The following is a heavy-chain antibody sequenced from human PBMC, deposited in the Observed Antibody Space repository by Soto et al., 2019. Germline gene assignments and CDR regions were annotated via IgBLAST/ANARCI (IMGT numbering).Heavy chain of an antibody. J-gene: IGHJ4*01. CDR3: ARDDQSCHNDTCSWYFNH. D-gene: IGHD3-22*01. CDR1: GCSISVPY. CDR2: VYYTGST. Sequence: SETLSLTCRVSGCSISVPYWSWRRQSPGKGLEWLGYVYYTGSTNYSPSLRSRVSISVDTSENEFSLRLSSVTAADTAVYYCARDDQSCHNDTCSWYFNHWGQGALVTVSS. V-gene: IGHV4-59*11.